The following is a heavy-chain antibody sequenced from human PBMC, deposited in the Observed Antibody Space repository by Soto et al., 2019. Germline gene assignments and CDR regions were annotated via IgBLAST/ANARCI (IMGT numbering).Heavy chain of an antibody. CDR1: GFTFSSYA. Sequence: ELQLLESGGGLVQPGGSLRLSCAASGFTFSSYAMNWVRQAPGTGLEWVSAISGSGGSTYYADSVKGRFTISRDNSENTLYLQMNILRAEDRAVYDCSISPHFDCWSRYPIPYYYYMDVCGRGTTVTVSS. CDR3: SISPHFDCWSRYPIPYYYYMDV. CDR2: ISGSGGST. V-gene: IGHV3-23*01. J-gene: IGHJ6*03. D-gene: IGHD3-3*01.